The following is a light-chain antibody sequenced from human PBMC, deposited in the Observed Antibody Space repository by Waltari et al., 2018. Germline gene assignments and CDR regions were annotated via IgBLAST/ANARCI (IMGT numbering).Light chain of an antibody. CDR2: DVS. V-gene: IGLV2-11*03. CDR3: CSYAGTYTWL. Sequence: VTISCTGTSSDVGGSNYVSWYQQLPGKAPTVVIYDVSRWPSGVPDRFTGSRSGNTATLTISGLQAEDEADYHCCSYAGTYTWLFGGGTKLTVL. CDR1: SSDVGGSNY. J-gene: IGLJ3*02.